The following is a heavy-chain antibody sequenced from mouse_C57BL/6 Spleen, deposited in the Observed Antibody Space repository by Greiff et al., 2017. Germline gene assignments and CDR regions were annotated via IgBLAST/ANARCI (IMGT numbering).Heavy chain of an antibody. V-gene: IGHV1-82*01. Sequence: VQLQQSGPELVKPGASVKISCKASGYAFSSSWMNWVKQRPGKGLEWIGRIYPGDGDTNYNGKFKGKATLTADKSSSTAYMQLSSLTSEDSAVDFCAREGQLRPFAYWGQETLVTVSA. CDR1: GYAFSSSW. D-gene: IGHD3-2*02. J-gene: IGHJ3*01. CDR3: AREGQLRPFAY. CDR2: IYPGDGDT.